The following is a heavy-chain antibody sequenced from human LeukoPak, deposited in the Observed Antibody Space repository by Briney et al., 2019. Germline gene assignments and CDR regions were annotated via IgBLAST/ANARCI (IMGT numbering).Heavy chain of an antibody. D-gene: IGHD3-22*01. CDR2: IIPIFGTA. V-gene: IGHV1-69*05. J-gene: IGHJ4*02. CDR3: ARESEVVDPGGHFDY. Sequence: ASVKVSCKASGGTFSSYAISWVRQAPGQGLEWMGRIIPIFGTANYAQKFQGRVTITTDESTSTAYMELSSLRSEDTAVYYCARESEVVDPGGHFDYWGQGTLVTVSS. CDR1: GGTFSSYA.